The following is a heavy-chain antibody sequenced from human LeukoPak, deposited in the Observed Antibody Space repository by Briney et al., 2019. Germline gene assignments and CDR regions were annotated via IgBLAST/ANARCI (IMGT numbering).Heavy chain of an antibody. Sequence: PSETLPLTRTVLGGSISGDYWNWLRQRPGKGLDWIGYTSYSGNTDYKPSLRSRVTMSVDTSKNQLSLKLTSATAADTAVYYCARWHSHGRYFDYWGQGALVTVSS. V-gene: IGHV4-59*01. CDR1: GGSISGDY. J-gene: IGHJ4*02. D-gene: IGHD1-26*01. CDR2: TSYSGNT. CDR3: ARWHSHGRYFDY.